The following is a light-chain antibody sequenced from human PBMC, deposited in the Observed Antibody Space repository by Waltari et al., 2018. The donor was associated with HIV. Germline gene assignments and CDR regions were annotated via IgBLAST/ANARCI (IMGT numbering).Light chain of an antibody. Sequence: QSALTQPRSVSGSPGQSVTISCTGTSSDVGGYKYVSWYQQHPGKAPKLMIYDVSKRPSGVPDRFSGPKSGNTASLTISGLQAEDEADYYCCSYAGSYNYVFGTGTKVTVL. V-gene: IGLV2-11*01. CDR2: DVS. CDR1: SSDVGGYKY. J-gene: IGLJ1*01. CDR3: CSYAGSYNYV.